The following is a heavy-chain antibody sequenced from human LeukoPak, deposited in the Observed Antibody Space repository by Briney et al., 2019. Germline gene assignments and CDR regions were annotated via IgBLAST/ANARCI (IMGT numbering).Heavy chain of an antibody. CDR3: ARPTYYYDSSGHDAFDI. D-gene: IGHD3-22*01. V-gene: IGHV4-39*01. CDR1: GGSISSSSYY. Sequence: SEALSLTCTVSGGSISSSSYYWGWIRQLPGKGLEWIGSIYYSGSTYYNPSLKSRVTISVDTSKNQFSLKLSSVTAADTAVYYCARPTYYYDSSGHDAFDIWGQGTMVTVSS. J-gene: IGHJ3*02. CDR2: IYYSGST.